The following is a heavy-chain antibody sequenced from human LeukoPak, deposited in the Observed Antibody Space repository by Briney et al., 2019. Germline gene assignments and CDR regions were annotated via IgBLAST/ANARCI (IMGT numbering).Heavy chain of an antibody. CDR1: GGSISSNY. J-gene: IGHJ5*02. CDR3: ARLRAAAGLST. D-gene: IGHD6-13*01. Sequence: SSETLSLTCTVSGGSISSNYWSWIRQPPGKGLEWIGYIYYSGSTNYNPSLKSRVTISVDTSKNQFSLKLSSVTAADTAVYYCARLRAAAGLSTWGQGTLVTVSS. V-gene: IGHV4-59*08. CDR2: IYYSGST.